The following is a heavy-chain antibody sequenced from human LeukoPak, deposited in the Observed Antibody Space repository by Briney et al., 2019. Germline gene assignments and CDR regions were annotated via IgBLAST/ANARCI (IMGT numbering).Heavy chain of an antibody. J-gene: IGHJ5*02. CDR3: ASNKVSYYYDSSGYRPSNWFDP. Sequence: SETLSLTCAVSGGSISSGGYSWSWIRQPPGKGLEWIGYIYHSGSTYYNPSLKSRVTISVDRSKNQFSLKLSSVTAADTAVYYCASNKVSYYYDSSGYRPSNWFDPWGQGTLVTVSS. CDR2: IYHSGST. D-gene: IGHD3-22*01. CDR1: GGSISSGGYS. V-gene: IGHV4-30-2*01.